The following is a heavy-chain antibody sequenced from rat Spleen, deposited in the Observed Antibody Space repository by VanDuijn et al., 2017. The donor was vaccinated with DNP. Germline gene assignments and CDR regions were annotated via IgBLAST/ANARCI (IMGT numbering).Heavy chain of an antibody. CDR3: ATSPGPNWFAY. V-gene: IGHV3-1*01. Sequence: EVQLQESGPGLVKPSQSLSLTCSVTGFSITSNYWGWIRKLPGNKMEWIGYINYSGSTGYNPSLKSRISISRDTSKNQFFLQLNSVTTEDTATYYCATSPGPNWFAYWGQGTLVTVSS. J-gene: IGHJ3*01. CDR1: GFSITSNY. CDR2: INYSGST. D-gene: IGHD1-4*01.